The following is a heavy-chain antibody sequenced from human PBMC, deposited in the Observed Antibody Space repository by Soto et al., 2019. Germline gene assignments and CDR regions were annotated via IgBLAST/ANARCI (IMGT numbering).Heavy chain of an antibody. CDR1: GYTFTGYY. Sequence: ASVKVSCKASGYTFTGYYMHCVRQAPGQGLEWMGWINPNSGGTNYAQKFQGWVTMTRDTSISTAYMELSRLRSDDTAVYYCARGNDFWSGDPLYYYYGMDVWGQGTTVTVSS. D-gene: IGHD3-3*01. J-gene: IGHJ6*02. CDR3: ARGNDFWSGDPLYYYYGMDV. V-gene: IGHV1-2*04. CDR2: INPNSGGT.